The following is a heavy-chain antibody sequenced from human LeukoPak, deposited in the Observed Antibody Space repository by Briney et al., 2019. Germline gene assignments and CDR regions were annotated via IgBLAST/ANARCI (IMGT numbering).Heavy chain of an antibody. CDR3: ARTHDSGSYDR. Sequence: GGSLRLSCAASGFAVSSNYMSWVRQAPGKGLEWVSVIYSGGSTYYADSVKGRFTISRDNSKNTLYLQMNSLRAEDTAVYYCARTHDSGSYDRWGQGTLVTVSS. D-gene: IGHD1-26*01. CDR2: IYSGGST. CDR1: GFAVSSNY. V-gene: IGHV3-66*02. J-gene: IGHJ4*02.